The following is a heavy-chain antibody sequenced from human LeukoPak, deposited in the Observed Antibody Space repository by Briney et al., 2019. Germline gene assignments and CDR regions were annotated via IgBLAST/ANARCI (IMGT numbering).Heavy chain of an antibody. CDR3: AREDYGGNSGLLGYDY. J-gene: IGHJ4*02. D-gene: IGHD4-23*01. CDR2: IIPIFGTA. Sequence: SVEVSCRASGGTFSSYAISWVRQAPGQGLEWMGGIIPIFGTANYAQKFQGRVTITADESTSTAYMELSSLTSEDTAVYYCAREDYGGNSGLLGYDYCGQGTLVTVSS. V-gene: IGHV1-69*13. CDR1: GGTFSSYA.